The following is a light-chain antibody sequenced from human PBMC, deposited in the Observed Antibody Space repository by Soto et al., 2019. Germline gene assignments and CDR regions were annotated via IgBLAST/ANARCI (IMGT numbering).Light chain of an antibody. CDR2: GAS. Sequence: VMTQSPAILSVSPGERATLSCRASQSVSTNVAWYQQIPGQTPRLLIYGASTRATGIPVRFSGSGSGTEFTLTISSLQYEDFAVYYCHQYDDGPYTFGQGTKVDIK. CDR1: QSVSTN. CDR3: HQYDDGPYT. V-gene: IGKV3-15*01. J-gene: IGKJ2*01.